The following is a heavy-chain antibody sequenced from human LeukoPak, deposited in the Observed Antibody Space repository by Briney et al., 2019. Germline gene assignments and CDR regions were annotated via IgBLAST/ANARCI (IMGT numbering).Heavy chain of an antibody. Sequence: ASVKVSCKASGYSFTSYDINWVRQATGQGLEWMGWMNPDTGTTGYAQKFQGRVTMTRNTSINTAYMELSSLRSEDTAVYYCARVQRAEFPLKYYFDYWGQGTLVTVSS. CDR3: ARVQRAEFPLKYYFDY. CDR1: GYSFTSYD. J-gene: IGHJ4*02. CDR2: MNPDTGTT. V-gene: IGHV1-8*01. D-gene: IGHD1-26*01.